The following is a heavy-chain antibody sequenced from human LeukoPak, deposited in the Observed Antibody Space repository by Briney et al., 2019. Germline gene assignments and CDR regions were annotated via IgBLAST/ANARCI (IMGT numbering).Heavy chain of an antibody. Sequence: GGSLRLSCTTSGFTFGDYAMSWFRQAPGKGLEWVGFIRGKAYGEAKEYDASVKGRFTISRDDSKSIAYLQMNSLKTEDTAVYYCTKGGSWSGHRSNADYFDYWGQGTLVTVSS. D-gene: IGHD6-13*01. CDR1: GFTFGDYA. CDR3: TKGGSWSGHRSNADYFDY. J-gene: IGHJ4*02. V-gene: IGHV3-49*03. CDR2: IRGKAYGEAK.